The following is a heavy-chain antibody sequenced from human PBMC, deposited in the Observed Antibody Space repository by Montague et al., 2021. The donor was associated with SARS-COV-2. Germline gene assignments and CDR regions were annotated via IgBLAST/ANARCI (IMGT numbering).Heavy chain of an antibody. J-gene: IGHJ4*02. CDR3: ARDPRYSLSWSFDY. CDR1: GDIFSLNTAA. CDR2: TYYRSKWYY. V-gene: IGHV6-1*01. D-gene: IGHD6-13*01. Sequence: CAISGDIFSLNTAAWNCILQSPSRGLEWLGRTYYRSKWYYDYAVSLKSRMTISPDTSKNQFSLQLSSVTPEDRAVYYCARDPRYSLSWSFDYWGQGTLVKVYS.